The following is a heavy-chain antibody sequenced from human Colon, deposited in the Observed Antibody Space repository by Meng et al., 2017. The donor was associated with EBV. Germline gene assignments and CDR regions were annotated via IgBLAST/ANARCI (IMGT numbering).Heavy chain of an antibody. V-gene: IGHV1-2*02. D-gene: IGHD6-13*01. CDR2: IYPQDGGT. J-gene: IGHJ4*02. CDR3: VRESWYFDF. CDR1: GYTFTANH. Sequence: QVQLVQSGTEVEKPGASVKVSCKASGYTFTANHLHWVRQAPGQGLDWMGWIYPQDGGTYFAQKFQDRVTLTRDMSITTAYMELSGLTSDDTAIYYCVRESWYFDFWGEGTLVTASS.